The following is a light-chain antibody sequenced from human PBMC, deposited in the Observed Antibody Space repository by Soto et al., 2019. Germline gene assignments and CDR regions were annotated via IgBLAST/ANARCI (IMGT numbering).Light chain of an antibody. V-gene: IGLV2-14*01. CDR1: SSDVGGYGS. J-gene: IGLJ1*01. Sequence: QSALTQPASVSGPPGQSITISCTGTSSDVGGYGSVSWYQQHPGKAPKLMIYEVSNRPSGVSNRFSGSKSGNTASLTISGLQAEDDAEYYCSSYTISGTYVFGTGNKLTVL. CDR3: SSYTISGTYV. CDR2: EVS.